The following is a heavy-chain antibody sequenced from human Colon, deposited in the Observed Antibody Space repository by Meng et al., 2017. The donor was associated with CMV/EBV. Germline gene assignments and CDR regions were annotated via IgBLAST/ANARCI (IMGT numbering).Heavy chain of an antibody. Sequence: SETLSLTCTVSGDSIRSSSYYWAWIRQPPGKGLEWIGSMFYSGSTYYSASLKSRVTMSIDTSKNQVSLKLTSVTAADTAVYYCARDGQRIGVVWGVANWFDPWGQGTLVTVSS. V-gene: IGHV4-39*07. CDR3: ARDGQRIGVVWGVANWFDP. CDR2: MFYSGST. D-gene: IGHD3-10*01. CDR1: GDSIRSSSYY. J-gene: IGHJ5*02.